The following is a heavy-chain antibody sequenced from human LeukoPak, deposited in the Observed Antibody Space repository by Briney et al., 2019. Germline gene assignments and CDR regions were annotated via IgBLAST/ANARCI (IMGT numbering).Heavy chain of an antibody. V-gene: IGHV3-7*01. CDR1: GFSFRSYW. Sequence: GGSLRLSCAASGFSFRSYWMDWVRQAPGKGLEWVANIKQDGSKMYYVDSVKGRFTISRDNTKNSLFLHTSSLRAEDTAVYFCASSYFDNSLHAYDIWGQGTMVTVSS. CDR2: IKQDGSKM. CDR3: ASSYFDNSLHAYDI. J-gene: IGHJ3*02. D-gene: IGHD3-22*01.